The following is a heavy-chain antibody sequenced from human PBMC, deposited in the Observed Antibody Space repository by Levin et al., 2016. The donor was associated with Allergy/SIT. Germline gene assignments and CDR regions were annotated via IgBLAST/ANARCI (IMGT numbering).Heavy chain of an antibody. J-gene: IGHJ4*02. D-gene: IGHD2-21*01. CDR2: INHSGST. V-gene: IGHV4-34*01. CDR3: ANMPLAYCGGDCYED. Sequence: WIRQPPGKGLEWIGEINHSGSTNYNPSLKSRVTISVDTSKNQFSLKLSSVTAADTAVYYCANMPLAYCGGDCYEDWGQGTLVTVSS.